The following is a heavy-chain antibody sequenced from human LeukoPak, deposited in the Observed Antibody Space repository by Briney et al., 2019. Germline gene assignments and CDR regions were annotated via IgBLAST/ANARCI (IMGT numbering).Heavy chain of an antibody. Sequence: SETLPLTCAVCGASFRAYYWSWIRQAPGKGLEWIGEINDSGHGRYNASLKSRVTMSVDTSKNQLSLKLKSVTAADTAVYYCASSRDLYLDAFTSYWYFDVWGRGSLVTVSS. CDR1: GASFRAYY. D-gene: IGHD3-16*01. V-gene: IGHV4-34*01. CDR2: INDSGHG. J-gene: IGHJ2*01. CDR3: ASSRDLYLDAFTSYWYFDV.